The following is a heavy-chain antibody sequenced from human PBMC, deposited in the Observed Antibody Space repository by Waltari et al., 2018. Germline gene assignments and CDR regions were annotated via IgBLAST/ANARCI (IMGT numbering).Heavy chain of an antibody. CDR2: INANSSNR. Sequence: QVQLVQSGAEVKKPGSSVKVSCKASGGTFSSYAISWVRQAPGQGLEWVGWINANSSNRGYAQKFQGRVTRTRDTSISTAYMGLTSLRSEETAVYYCARGRQIYYDSSGADYWGQGTLVSVSS. V-gene: IGHV1-8*02. CDR3: ARGRQIYYDSSGADY. CDR1: GGTFSSYA. D-gene: IGHD3-22*01. J-gene: IGHJ4*02.